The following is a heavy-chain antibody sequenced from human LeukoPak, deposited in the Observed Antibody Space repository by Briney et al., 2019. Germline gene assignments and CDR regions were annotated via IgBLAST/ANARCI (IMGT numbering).Heavy chain of an antibody. CDR1: GFTFSSYG. CDR3: ATDPSSYCSSTSCIPVATKSEFDY. V-gene: IGHV3-30*03. D-gene: IGHD2-2*01. CDR2: ISYDGSNK. Sequence: GGSLRLSCAASGFTFSSYGMHWVRQAPGKGLEWVAVISYDGSNKYYADSVKGRFTISRDNSKNTLYLQMNSLRAEDTAVYYCATDPSSYCSSTSCIPVATKSEFDYWGQGTLVTVSS. J-gene: IGHJ4*02.